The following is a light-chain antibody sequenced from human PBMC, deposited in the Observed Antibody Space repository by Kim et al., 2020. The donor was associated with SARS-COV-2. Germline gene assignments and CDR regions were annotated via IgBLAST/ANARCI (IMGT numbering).Light chain of an antibody. V-gene: IGLV3-19*01. CDR1: SLRSYY. Sequence: SSELTQDPAVSVALGQTVRITCQGDSLRSYYATWYQQKSGQAPVLVFYGKNNRPSGIPDRFACSSSGNTASLTITGAQAADEADYYCKSRDSRGKVVFGGGTKVTVL. CDR3: KSRDSRGKVV. CDR2: GKN. J-gene: IGLJ2*01.